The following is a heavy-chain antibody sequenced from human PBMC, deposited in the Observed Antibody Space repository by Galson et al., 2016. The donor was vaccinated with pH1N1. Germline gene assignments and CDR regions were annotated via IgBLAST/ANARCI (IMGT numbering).Heavy chain of an antibody. CDR2: ISWNSGNI. D-gene: IGHD2-2*01. V-gene: IGHV3-9*01. Sequence: SLRLSCAASGFTFNDYAMHWVRLLPGKGLEWVSGISWNSGNIDYADSVRGRFTVSRDKAKSSLHLQMNSLRPEDTAFYFCAKVMVQAGLQGDAFDVWGPGTMVAVS. CDR3: AKVMVQAGLQGDAFDV. J-gene: IGHJ3*01. CDR1: GFTFNDYA.